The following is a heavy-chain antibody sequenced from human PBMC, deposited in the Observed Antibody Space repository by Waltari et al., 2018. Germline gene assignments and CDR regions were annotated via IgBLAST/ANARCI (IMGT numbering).Heavy chain of an antibody. J-gene: IGHJ3*02. V-gene: IGHV4-61*02. CDR2: IYTSVCT. D-gene: IGHD2-21*01. CDR3: ARESGEPLCSDAFDI. CDR1: GGSISSGSYY. Sequence: QVQMQESGPGLVKPSQTLSLTCTVSGGSISSGSYYWSWIRQAAGKGLEWIGRIYTSVCTNYNPPLKIRVTIAVDTSKNQFSLKLSSVTAADTAVYYCARESGEPLCSDAFDIWRQGTMVTVSS.